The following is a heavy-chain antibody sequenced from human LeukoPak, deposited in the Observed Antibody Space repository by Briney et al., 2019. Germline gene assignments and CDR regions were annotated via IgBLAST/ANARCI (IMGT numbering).Heavy chain of an antibody. V-gene: IGHV1-8*01. D-gene: IGHD3-9*01. CDR1: GYTFTSYD. CDR3: ARGGSPLRYFDWLPKTPYNWFDP. Sequence: ASVKVSCKASGYTFTSYDINWVRQATGQGLERMGWMNPNSGNTGYAQKFQGRVTMTRNTSISTAYMELSSLRSEDTAVYYCARGGSPLRYFDWLPKTPYNWFDPWGQGTLVTVSS. CDR2: MNPNSGNT. J-gene: IGHJ5*02.